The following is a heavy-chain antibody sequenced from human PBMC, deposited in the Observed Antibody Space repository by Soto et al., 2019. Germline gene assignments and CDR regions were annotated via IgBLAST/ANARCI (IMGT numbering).Heavy chain of an antibody. D-gene: IGHD3-16*01. Sequence: ASVKVSCKVSGYTLTELSIHWVRQAPGKGLEWMGGFDPEDGETIYAQKFQGRVTMTEDTSTDTAYMELSSLGSEDTAVYYCATVVEYRQGERMSADWSVGAFDIWGQGTMVTVSS. CDR2: FDPEDGET. V-gene: IGHV1-24*01. CDR1: GYTLTELS. CDR3: ATVVEYRQGERMSADWSVGAFDI. J-gene: IGHJ3*02.